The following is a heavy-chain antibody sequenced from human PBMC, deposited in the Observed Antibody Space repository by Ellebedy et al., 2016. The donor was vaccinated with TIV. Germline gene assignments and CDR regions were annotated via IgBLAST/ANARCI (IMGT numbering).Heavy chain of an antibody. CDR1: GDSVSSNSAA. V-gene: IGHV6-1*01. J-gene: IGHJ3*02. D-gene: IGHD3-10*01. CDR2: TYYRSKWYN. Sequence: SQTLSLTCAISGDSVSSNSAAWNWIRQSPSRGLEWLGRTYYRSKWYNDYAVSVKSRITINPDTSKNQFSLQLNSVTPEDTAVYYCASFRGETMVRGVIIPLGAFDIWGQGTMVTVSS. CDR3: ASFRGETMVRGVIIPLGAFDI.